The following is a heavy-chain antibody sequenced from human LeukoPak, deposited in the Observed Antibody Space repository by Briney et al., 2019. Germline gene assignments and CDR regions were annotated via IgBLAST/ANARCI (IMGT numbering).Heavy chain of an antibody. CDR3: ARVRLKRIDY. D-gene: IGHD3-16*01. V-gene: IGHV4-31*03. CDR2: IYYSGST. J-gene: IGHJ4*02. CDR1: GGSISSGGYY. Sequence: SQTLSLTCTVSGGSISSGGYYWNWIRQHPGKGLEWIGYIYYSGSTYYNPSLKSRVTISVDTSKNQFSLKLSSVTAADTAVYYCARVRLKRIDYWGQGTLVTVSS.